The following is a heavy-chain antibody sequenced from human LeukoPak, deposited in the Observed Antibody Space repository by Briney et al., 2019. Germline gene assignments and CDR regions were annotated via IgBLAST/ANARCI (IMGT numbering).Heavy chain of an antibody. J-gene: IGHJ6*02. CDR1: GGSFSGYY. V-gene: IGHV4-34*01. CDR2: INHSGST. Sequence: SETLSLTCAVYGGSFSGYYWSWIRQPPGKGLEWIGEINHSGSTNYNPSLKSRVTISVDTSKNQFSLKLSSVTAADTAVYYCARAIRGSGTDYYYYGMDVWGQGTTVTVPS. CDR3: ARAIRGSGTDYYYYGMDV. D-gene: IGHD3-10*01.